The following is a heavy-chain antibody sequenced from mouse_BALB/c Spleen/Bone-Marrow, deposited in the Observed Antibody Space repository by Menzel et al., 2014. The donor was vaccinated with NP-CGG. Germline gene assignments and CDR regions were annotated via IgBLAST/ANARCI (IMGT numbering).Heavy chain of an antibody. J-gene: IGHJ4*01. CDR3: ARSIYDGYSEAMDY. V-gene: IGHV1-54*03. CDR1: GYAFTNYL. D-gene: IGHD2-3*01. CDR2: INPGSGGN. Sequence: QVHVKQSGAELVRPGTSVKVSCKASGYAFTNYLIEWVKQRPGQGLEGIGVINPGSGGNNYNEKFKGKATLTADKSSSTAYMQLSSLTSDDSAVYFCARSIYDGYSEAMDYWGQGTSVTVSS.